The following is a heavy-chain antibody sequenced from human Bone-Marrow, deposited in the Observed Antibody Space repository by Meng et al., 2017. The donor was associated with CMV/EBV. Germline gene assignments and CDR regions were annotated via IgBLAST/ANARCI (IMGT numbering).Heavy chain of an antibody. CDR1: GYTFTSYG. CDR2: ISAYNGNT. Sequence: ASVKVSCKASGYTFTSYGISWVRQAPGQGLEWMGWISAYNGNTNYAQKLQGRVTMTTDTTTSTASMELMSLRSDDTAVYYCARDLGLPRSAVLDYWGQGTLVTVSS. J-gene: IGHJ4*02. CDR3: ARDLGLPRSAVLDY. V-gene: IGHV1-18*01. D-gene: IGHD3/OR15-3a*01.